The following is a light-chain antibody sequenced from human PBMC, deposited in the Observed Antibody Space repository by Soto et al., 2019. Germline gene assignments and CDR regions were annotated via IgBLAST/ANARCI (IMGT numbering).Light chain of an antibody. Sequence: DIQMTQSPSTLSASVGDRVTITCRASQSISSWLAWYQQKPGKAPKLLIYDASSLESGVPSRFSGSGSGTDFTLTISSLEPEDFAVYYCQQRKNWQVTFGQGTRLEI. CDR1: QSISSW. CDR3: QQRKNWQVT. CDR2: DAS. J-gene: IGKJ5*01. V-gene: IGKV1-5*01.